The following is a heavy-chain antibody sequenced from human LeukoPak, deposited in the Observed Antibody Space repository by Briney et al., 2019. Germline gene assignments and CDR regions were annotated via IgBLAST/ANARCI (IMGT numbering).Heavy chain of an antibody. CDR2: IYYSGST. CDR1: GGSISSYY. CDR3: ARDSSIVGADWFDP. V-gene: IGHV4-59*01. J-gene: IGHJ5*02. D-gene: IGHD1-26*01. Sequence: SETLSLTCTVSGGSISSYYWSWIRQPPGKGLEWIGYIYYSGSTNYNPSLKSRVTISVDTSKNQFSLKLSSVTAADTAVYCCARDSSIVGADWFDPWGQGTLVTVSS.